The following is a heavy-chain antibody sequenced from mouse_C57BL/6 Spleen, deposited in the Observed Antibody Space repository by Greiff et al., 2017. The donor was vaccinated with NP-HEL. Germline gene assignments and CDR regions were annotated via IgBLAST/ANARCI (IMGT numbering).Heavy chain of an antibody. J-gene: IGHJ1*03. CDR1: GFTFSDYY. V-gene: IGHV5-12*01. CDR3: ARPLYDYDLYWYFDV. D-gene: IGHD2-4*01. CDR2: ISNGGGST. Sequence: EVKVVESGGGLVQPGGSLKLSCAASGFTFSDYYMYWVRQTPEKRLEWVAYISNGGGSTYYPDTVKGRFTISRDNAKNTLYLQMSRLKSEDTAMYYCARPLYDYDLYWYFDVWGTGTTVTVAS.